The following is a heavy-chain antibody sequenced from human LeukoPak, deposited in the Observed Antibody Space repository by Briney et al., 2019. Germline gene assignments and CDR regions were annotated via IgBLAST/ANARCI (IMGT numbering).Heavy chain of an antibody. CDR1: GFTFDDYA. Sequence: PGGSLRLSCAASGFTFDDYAMHWVRQAPGKGLEWVSGISWNSGSIGYADSVKGRFTISRDNAKNSLYLQMNSLRAEDTALYYCAPSSSWYVPIGYWGQGTLVTVSS. D-gene: IGHD6-13*01. J-gene: IGHJ4*02. CDR2: ISWNSGSI. V-gene: IGHV3-9*01. CDR3: APSSSWYVPIGY.